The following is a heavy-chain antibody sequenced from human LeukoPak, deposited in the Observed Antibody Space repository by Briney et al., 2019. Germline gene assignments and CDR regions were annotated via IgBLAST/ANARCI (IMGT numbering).Heavy chain of an antibody. CDR3: AKGSFYCSSNTCPQYYYYMDV. CDR1: GFTFSRHG. Sequence: GGSLRLSCAASGFTFSRHGMHWVRQAPGKGLEWVAFIRYDGGNKYYADSVKGRFTISRDNSKNTLSLQMNSLRAEDTAVYYCAKGSFYCSSNTCPQYYYYMDVWGKGTTVTVSS. D-gene: IGHD2-2*01. J-gene: IGHJ6*03. V-gene: IGHV3-30*02. CDR2: IRYDGGNK.